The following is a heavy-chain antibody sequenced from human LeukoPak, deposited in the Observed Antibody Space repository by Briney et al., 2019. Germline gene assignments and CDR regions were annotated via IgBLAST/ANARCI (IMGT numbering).Heavy chain of an antibody. J-gene: IGHJ1*01. CDR1: GFTFSDYY. D-gene: IGHD4-23*01. Sequence: GGSLRLSCAASGFTFSDYYMSWIRQAPGKGLEWISYISSSSRIIYYADSVKGRFTISRGNAQSSMYLQMNSLRAEDTAVYYCARANYGGNPRYFQHWGQGTLVTVSS. CDR2: ISSSSRII. V-gene: IGHV3-11*01. CDR3: ARANYGGNPRYFQH.